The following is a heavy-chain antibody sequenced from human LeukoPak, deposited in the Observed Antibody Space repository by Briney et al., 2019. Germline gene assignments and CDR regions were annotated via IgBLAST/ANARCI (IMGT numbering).Heavy chain of an antibody. CDR3: ARDDCSSLSCYHNWFDR. V-gene: IGHV3-7*01. CDR2: IKQDGSEK. D-gene: IGHD2-2*01. Sequence: AGGSLRLSCAASGFTFSSYWMSWVRQAPGKGLEWVANIKQDGSEKYYVDSVKGRFTISRDNAKNSLYLQMNSLRAEDTAVYYCARDDCSSLSCYHNWFDRWGQGTLVTVSS. CDR1: GFTFSSYW. J-gene: IGHJ5*02.